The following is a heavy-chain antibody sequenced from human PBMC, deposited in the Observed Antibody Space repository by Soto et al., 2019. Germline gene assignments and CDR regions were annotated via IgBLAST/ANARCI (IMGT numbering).Heavy chain of an antibody. CDR1: GGTFSSYD. D-gene: IGHD4-17*01. Sequence: QVQLVQSGAEVKKPGSSVKVSCKASGGTFSSYDISWVRQAPGQGLEWMGGIIPIFGTANYAQKFQGRVTITADESTSTAYMELSSLRSEDTAVYYCARTRKPESWVTTHPFDIWGQGTMVTVSS. CDR3: ARTRKPESWVTTHPFDI. V-gene: IGHV1-69*01. CDR2: IIPIFGTA. J-gene: IGHJ3*02.